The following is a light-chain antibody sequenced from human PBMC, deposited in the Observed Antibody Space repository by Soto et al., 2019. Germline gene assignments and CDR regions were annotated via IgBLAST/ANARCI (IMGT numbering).Light chain of an antibody. J-gene: IGKJ1*01. V-gene: IGKV3-20*01. CDR3: HQYDSWT. Sequence: EIVMTQSPATLSLSPGERATLSCRASQSVSSYLAWYQQKPGQAPRLLIYGASSRATGIPDRSSGSGSGTDFTLTISRLEPEDFAVYYCHQYDSWTFGQGTKVDIK. CDR2: GAS. CDR1: QSVSSY.